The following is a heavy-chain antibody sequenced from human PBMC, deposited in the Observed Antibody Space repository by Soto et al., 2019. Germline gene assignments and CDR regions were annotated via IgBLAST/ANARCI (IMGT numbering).Heavy chain of an antibody. CDR1: GGSISSGGYS. J-gene: IGHJ4*02. Sequence: QLQLQESGSGLVKPSQTLSLTCAVSGGSISSGGYSWSWIRQPPGKGLEWIGYIYHSGSTYYNPSLKSRVTISVDRSKSQFSLKLSSVTAADTAVYYCASNSYGDYEADYWGQGTLVTVSS. V-gene: IGHV4-30-2*01. CDR3: ASNSYGDYEADY. D-gene: IGHD4-17*01. CDR2: IYHSGST.